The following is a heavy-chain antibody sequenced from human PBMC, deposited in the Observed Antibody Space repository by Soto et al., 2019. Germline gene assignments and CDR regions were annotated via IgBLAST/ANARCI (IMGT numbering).Heavy chain of an antibody. V-gene: IGHV4-30-4*01. D-gene: IGHD2-21*01. J-gene: IGHJ4*02. Sequence: SETLCLTCTVSGGSISTDDFYWSWLRQPPGKGLEWIGYMYNSGNTYFNPPLKSRVSMTVDTSKNQFSLNLISVTAADTAVYYCATEVGDRNVHGFFDSWGPGTLVTVSA. CDR2: MYNSGNT. CDR3: ATEVGDRNVHGFFDS. CDR1: GGSISTDDFY.